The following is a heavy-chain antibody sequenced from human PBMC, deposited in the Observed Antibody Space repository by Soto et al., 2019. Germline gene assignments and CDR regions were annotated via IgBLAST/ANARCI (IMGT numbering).Heavy chain of an antibody. CDR1: GFTFSSYS. D-gene: IGHD1-1*01. CDR2: ISSSSSYI. CDR3: ARDWLVERWGYYYYGMHV. Sequence: EVQLVESGGGLVKPGGSLRLSCAASGFTFSSYSMNWVRQAPGKGLEWVSSISSSSSYIYYADSVKGRFTISRDNAKNSPYLRMNSLRAENTAVYYCARDWLVERWGYYYYGMHVSGQGTTVTVSS. V-gene: IGHV3-21*01. J-gene: IGHJ6*02.